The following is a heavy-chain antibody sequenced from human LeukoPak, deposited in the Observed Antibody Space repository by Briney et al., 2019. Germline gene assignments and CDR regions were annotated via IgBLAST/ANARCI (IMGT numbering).Heavy chain of an antibody. CDR2: ISAYDGNT. D-gene: IGHD3-3*01. CDR3: AREGGVADFWSGYYYGGYYFDY. J-gene: IGHJ4*02. CDR1: GYTFASYG. V-gene: IGHV1-18*01. Sequence: GASVKVSCKASGYTFASYGISWVRQAPGQGLEWMGWISAYDGNTNYAQKLQGRVTMTTDTSTSTAYMELRSLRSDDTAVYYCAREGGVADFWSGYYYGGYYFDYWGQGTLVTVSS.